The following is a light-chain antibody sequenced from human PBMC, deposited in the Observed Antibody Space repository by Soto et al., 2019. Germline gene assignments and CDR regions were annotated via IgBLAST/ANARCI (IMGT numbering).Light chain of an antibody. CDR2: DDS. CDR1: NVGSKS. V-gene: IGLV3-21*02. Sequence: SYDLTQPPSVSVAPGQTATVTCGGNNVGSKSVHWYQQKPGQAPVLVVYDDSDRPSGIPERFSGSNSGNTATLTISRVEAGDEADYYCQVWDTSSDQGVFGTGTQLTVL. CDR3: QVWDTSSDQGV. J-gene: IGLJ1*01.